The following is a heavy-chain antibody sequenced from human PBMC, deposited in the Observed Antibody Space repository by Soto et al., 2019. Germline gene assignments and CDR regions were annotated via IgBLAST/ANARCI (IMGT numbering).Heavy chain of an antibody. Sequence: SVKVSCKVSGYTLTELSMHWVRQAPGKGLEWMGGFDPEDGETIYAQKFQGRVTMTEDTSTDTAYMGLSSLRSEDTAVYYCATSPGYQLLSNGFDPWGQGTLVTVSS. CDR2: FDPEDGET. J-gene: IGHJ5*02. V-gene: IGHV1-24*01. CDR1: GYTLTELS. CDR3: ATSPGYQLLSNGFDP. D-gene: IGHD2-2*01.